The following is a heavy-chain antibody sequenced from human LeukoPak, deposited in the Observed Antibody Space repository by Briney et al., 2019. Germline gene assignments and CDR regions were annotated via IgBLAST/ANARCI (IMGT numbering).Heavy chain of an antibody. CDR3: ARTAAGYFQH. Sequence: SETLSLTCTVSGGSISSYYWSWIRQPPGKGLEWIGYIYYSGSTNYNPSLKSRITISVDTSKNRFSLKLSSVTAADTAVYYCARTAAGYFQHWGQGTLVTVSS. CDR2: IYYSGST. CDR1: GGSISSYY. V-gene: IGHV4-59*01. D-gene: IGHD6-25*01. J-gene: IGHJ1*01.